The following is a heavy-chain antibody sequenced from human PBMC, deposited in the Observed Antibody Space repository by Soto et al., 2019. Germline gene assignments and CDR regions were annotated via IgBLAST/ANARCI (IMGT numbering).Heavy chain of an antibody. CDR3: ARVPGP. Sequence: SETLSLTCAVSGGSISSSSYYWGWIRQPPGKGLEWIGYIYHSGSTYYNPSLKSRVTISVDRSKNQFSLKLSSVTAADTAVYYCARVPGPWGQGTLVTVSS. J-gene: IGHJ5*02. V-gene: IGHV4-30-2*01. CDR2: IYHSGST. CDR1: GGSISSSSYY.